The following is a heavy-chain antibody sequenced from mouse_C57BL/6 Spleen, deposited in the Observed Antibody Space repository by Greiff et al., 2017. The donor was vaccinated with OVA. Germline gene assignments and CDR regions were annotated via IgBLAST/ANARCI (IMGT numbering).Heavy chain of an antibody. J-gene: IGHJ4*01. D-gene: IGHD1-1*01. CDR1: GYTFTDYE. CDR3: TTSSSFYAMDY. Sequence: VKLVESGAELVRPGASVTLSCKASGYTFTDYEMHWVKQTPVHGLEWIGAIDPETGGTAYNQKFKGKAILTADKSSSTAYMELRSLTSEDSAVYYCTTSSSFYAMDYWGQGTSVTVSS. CDR2: IDPETGGT. V-gene: IGHV1-15*01.